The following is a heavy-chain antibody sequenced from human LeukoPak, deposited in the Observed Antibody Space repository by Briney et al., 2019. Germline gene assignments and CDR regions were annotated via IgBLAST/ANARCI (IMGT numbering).Heavy chain of an antibody. V-gene: IGHV3-21*01. CDR1: GFTFSSYS. J-gene: IGHJ4*02. CDR3: ARDHRGHDYPAWPDY. Sequence: PGGSLRLSCAAPGFTFSSYSMNWVRQAPGKGLEWVSSISSSSYYIFYADSVKGRFTISRDNAKNSLDLQMHSLRAEDTAVCSCARDHRGHDYPAWPDYWGQGTLVTVSS. D-gene: IGHD5-12*01. CDR2: ISSSSYYI.